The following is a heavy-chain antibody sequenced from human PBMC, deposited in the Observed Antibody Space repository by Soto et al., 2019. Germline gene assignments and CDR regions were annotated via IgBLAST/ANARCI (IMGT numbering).Heavy chain of an antibody. CDR1: RDTLSSSG. V-gene: IGHV3-73*01. D-gene: IGHD3-22*01. Sequence: KLSCAASRDTLSSSGVDLARQTSGKGLEWVGRIRSKANSYATAYAASVKGRFTISRDDSKNTAYLQMNSLKTEDTAVYYCTRHTPTYYYDSSGYHYYGMDVWGQGTTVTVFS. CDR3: TRHTPTYYYDSSGYHYYGMDV. J-gene: IGHJ6*01. CDR2: IRSKANSYAT.